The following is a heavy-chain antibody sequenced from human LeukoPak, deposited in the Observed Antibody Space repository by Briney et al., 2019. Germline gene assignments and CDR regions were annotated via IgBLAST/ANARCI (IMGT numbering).Heavy chain of an antibody. Sequence: ASVKVSCKASGYTFTSYDINWVRQATGQGLEWMGWMNPNSGNTGYAQKSQGRVTMTRNTSISTAYMELSSLRSEDTAVYYCARDGDSSSWRSIDYWGQGTLVTVSS. D-gene: IGHD6-13*01. J-gene: IGHJ4*02. CDR1: GYTFTSYD. V-gene: IGHV1-8*01. CDR2: MNPNSGNT. CDR3: ARDGDSSSWRSIDY.